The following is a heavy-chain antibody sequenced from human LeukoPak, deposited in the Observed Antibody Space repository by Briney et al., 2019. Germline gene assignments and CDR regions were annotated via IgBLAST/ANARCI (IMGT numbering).Heavy chain of an antibody. CDR1: GFTFSSYA. CDR3: AKDVGATSWYLDL. Sequence: PGGSLRLSCAASGFTFSSYAMSWVRQAPGKGLGWVSAISGSGGSTYYADSVKGRFTISRDNSKNTLYLQMNSLRAEDTAVYYCAKDVGATSWYLDLWGRGTLVTVSS. D-gene: IGHD1-26*01. V-gene: IGHV3-23*01. J-gene: IGHJ2*01. CDR2: ISGSGGST.